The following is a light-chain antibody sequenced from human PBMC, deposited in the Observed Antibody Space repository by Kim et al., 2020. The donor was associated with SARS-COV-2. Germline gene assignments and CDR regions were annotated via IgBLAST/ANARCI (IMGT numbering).Light chain of an antibody. Sequence: DIVMTQSPDSLAVSLGERATINCKSSQSLLYSSNNKNYVAWYQQKPGQPPKLLIYWASTRESGVPDRFSGSGSGTDFTLTISSLQAEDVAVYYCHQYYSIHPYAFGGGTKVDIK. CDR3: HQYYSIHPYA. J-gene: IGKJ4*01. CDR1: QSLLYSSNNKNY. CDR2: WAS. V-gene: IGKV4-1*01.